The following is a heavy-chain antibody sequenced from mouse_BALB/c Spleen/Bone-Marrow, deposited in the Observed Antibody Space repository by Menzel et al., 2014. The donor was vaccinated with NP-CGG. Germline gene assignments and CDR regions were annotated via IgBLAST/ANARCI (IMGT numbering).Heavy chain of an antibody. CDR1: GFNIKDTY. V-gene: IGHV14-3*02. J-gene: IGHJ2*01. Sequence: QLKQSGAELVKPGASVKLSCTASGFNIKDTYMHWVKQRPEQGLEWIGRIDPANGNTKYDPKFQDKATITADTSSNTAYLQLSSLTSEDTAVYYCANYYYGYYFDYWGQGTTLTVSS. CDR3: ANYYYGYYFDY. D-gene: IGHD1-1*01. CDR2: IDPANGNT.